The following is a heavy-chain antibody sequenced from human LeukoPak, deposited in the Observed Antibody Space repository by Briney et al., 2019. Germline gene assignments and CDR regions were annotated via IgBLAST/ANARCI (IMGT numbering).Heavy chain of an antibody. CDR2: IFYSGST. CDR1: GGSISSFY. V-gene: IGHV4-59*01. J-gene: IGHJ4*02. CDR3: ARAGGGYSYGHDY. Sequence: SQSLSLTCAVSGGSISSFYWSWIRQPPGKGLEWIGYIFYSGSTNYNPSLKSRVTISVDTSKNQFSLKLSSVTAADTAVYYCARAGGGYSYGHDYWGQGTLVTVSS. D-gene: IGHD5-18*01.